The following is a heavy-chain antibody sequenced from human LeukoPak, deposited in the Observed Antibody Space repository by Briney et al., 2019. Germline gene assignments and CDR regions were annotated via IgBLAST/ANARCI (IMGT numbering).Heavy chain of an antibody. CDR1: GFTFSSYS. Sequence: QSGGSLRLSCAAPGFTFSSYSRTWVRQAPGKGLEWVSYISSSSSTIYYADSVKGRFTISRDNAKNSLYLQMSSLRAEDTAVYYCARVSAFDIWGQGTMVTVSS. J-gene: IGHJ3*02. CDR3: ARVSAFDI. V-gene: IGHV3-48*01. CDR2: ISSSSSTI.